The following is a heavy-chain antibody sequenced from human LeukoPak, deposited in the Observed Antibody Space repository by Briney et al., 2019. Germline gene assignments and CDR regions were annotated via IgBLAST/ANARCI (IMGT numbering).Heavy chain of an antibody. CDR1: GFTFSSYK. CDR2: TKNKTNRGTT. Sequence: PGGSLRLSCAASGFTFSSYKMDWVRQAPGKGLEWVGFTKNKTNRGTTEYAASVKGRSTISRDDSKSIAYLQMNSLKTEDTAVYYYTRGGRRITMIVVVDYWGQGTLVTVSS. J-gene: IGHJ4*02. D-gene: IGHD3-22*01. V-gene: IGHV3-22*01. CDR3: TRGGRRITMIVVVDY.